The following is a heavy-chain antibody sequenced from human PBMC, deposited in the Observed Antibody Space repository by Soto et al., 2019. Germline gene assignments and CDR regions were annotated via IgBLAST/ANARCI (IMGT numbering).Heavy chain of an antibody. J-gene: IGHJ4*02. CDR2: IIPIFGTA. CDR3: AIRPNYDSSGYAPFDY. Sequence: GASVKVSCKASGGTFSSYAISWVRQAPGQGLEWMGGIIPIFGTANYAQKFQGRVTITADKSTSTAYMELSSLRSEDTAVYYCAIRPNYDSSGYAPFDYWGQGTLVTVSS. D-gene: IGHD3-22*01. CDR1: GGTFSSYA. V-gene: IGHV1-69*06.